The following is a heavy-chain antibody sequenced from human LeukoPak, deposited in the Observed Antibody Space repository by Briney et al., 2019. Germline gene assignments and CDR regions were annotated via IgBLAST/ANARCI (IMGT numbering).Heavy chain of an antibody. CDR2: IYYSGGT. V-gene: IGHV4-31*03. CDR1: GGSISSGGYY. J-gene: IGHJ4*02. D-gene: IGHD3-3*01. CDR3: ARVTYYDFWSGYSTSYYFDY. Sequence: SETLSLICTVSGGSISSGGYYWSWIRQHPGKGLEWIGYIYYSGGTYYNPSLKSRVTISVDTSKNQFSLKLSSVTAADTAVYYCARVTYYDFWSGYSTSYYFDYWGQGTLVTVSS.